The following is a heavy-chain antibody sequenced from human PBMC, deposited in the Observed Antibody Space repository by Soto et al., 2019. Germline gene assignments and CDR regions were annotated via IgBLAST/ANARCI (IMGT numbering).Heavy chain of an antibody. V-gene: IGHV3-23*01. Sequence: GGSLRLSCAASGFTFSSYAMSWVRQAPGKGLEWVSAISGSGGSTYYADSVKGRFTISRDNSKNTLYLQMNSLRAEDTAVYYCARKGGYYDSSGYPKGVYAFDIWGQGTMVTVSS. CDR3: ARKGGYYDSSGYPKGVYAFDI. CDR2: ISGSGGST. D-gene: IGHD3-22*01. J-gene: IGHJ3*02. CDR1: GFTFSSYA.